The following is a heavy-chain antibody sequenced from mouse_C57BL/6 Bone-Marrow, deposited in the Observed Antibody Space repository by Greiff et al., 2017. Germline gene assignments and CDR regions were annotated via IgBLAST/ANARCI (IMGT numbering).Heavy chain of an antibody. J-gene: IGHJ2*01. Sequence: EVQLQQSGAELVRPGASVKLSCTASGFNIKDDYMHWVKQRPEQGLEWIGWIDPENGDTEYASKFQGKATITADTSSNTAYLQLSSLTSEDTAVYYCTTDGYDRGTLDYWGQGTTLTVSS. CDR1: GFNIKDDY. V-gene: IGHV14-4*01. CDR3: TTDGYDRGTLDY. D-gene: IGHD2-2*01. CDR2: IDPENGDT.